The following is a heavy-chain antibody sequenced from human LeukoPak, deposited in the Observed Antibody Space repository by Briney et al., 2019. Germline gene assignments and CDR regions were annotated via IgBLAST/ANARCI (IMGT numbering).Heavy chain of an antibody. CDR3: ARSRRVLPDAFDI. Sequence: PSETLSLTCAVYGGSFSGYYWSWIRQPPGKGLEWIGEINHSGSTNYNPSLKSRVTISVDTSKNQFSLKLSSVTAADTAVYYCARSRRVLPDAFDIWGQGTMVTVSS. V-gene: IGHV4-34*01. CDR2: INHSGST. D-gene: IGHD3-10*01. J-gene: IGHJ3*02. CDR1: GGSFSGYY.